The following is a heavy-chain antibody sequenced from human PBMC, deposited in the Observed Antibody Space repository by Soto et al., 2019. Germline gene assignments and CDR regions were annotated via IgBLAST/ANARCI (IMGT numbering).Heavy chain of an antibody. Sequence: PSETLSLTCTVSGGSITSYYWSWIRQPPGKGLECIGYIYYSGSTNYSPSLKSRVTISVDTSKNQFSPKLSSVTAADTAVYYCARALRPSRPFDYWGQGTLVTVSS. CDR1: GGSITSYY. CDR2: IYYSGST. V-gene: IGHV4-59*01. J-gene: IGHJ4*02. CDR3: ARALRPSRPFDY.